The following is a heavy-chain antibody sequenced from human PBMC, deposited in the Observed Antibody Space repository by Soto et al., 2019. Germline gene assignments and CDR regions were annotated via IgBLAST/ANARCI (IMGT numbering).Heavy chain of an antibody. V-gene: IGHV3-73*01. J-gene: IGHJ6*01. D-gene: IGHD6-6*01. CDR3: TRFLPNPRYSSSYYYYGIDV. CDR1: GFTFSGSA. Sequence: PGGYLRLSCAASGFTFSGSAMPWVRQASGEGEERVGRIRSKSNSYATAYAASVKGRFTISRYDSKNTAYFQMNSLKTEDTAVYYCTRFLPNPRYSSSYYYYGIDV. CDR2: IRSKSNSYAT.